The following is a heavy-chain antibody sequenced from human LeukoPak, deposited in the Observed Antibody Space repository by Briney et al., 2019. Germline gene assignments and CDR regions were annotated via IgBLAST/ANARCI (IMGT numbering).Heavy chain of an antibody. CDR2: ISYDGSNK. V-gene: IGHV3-30*03. Sequence: GESLRLSCAASGFTFSTYGMHWVRQAPGKGLEWVAVISYDGSNKDYADSVKGRFTISRDNSKNTLYLQMNSLRAEDTAVYYCARDRAAAGLDYWGQGTLVTVSS. CDR3: ARDRAAAGLDY. J-gene: IGHJ4*02. CDR1: GFTFSTYG. D-gene: IGHD6-13*01.